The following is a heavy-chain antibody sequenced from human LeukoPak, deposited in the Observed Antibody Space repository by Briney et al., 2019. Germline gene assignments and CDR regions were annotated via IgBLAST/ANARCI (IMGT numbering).Heavy chain of an antibody. CDR2: INPADSDT. Sequence: HGESLEISGRTSGYTFSNYWIAWVRQMPGKGLEWMGVINPADSDTRYSPSFQGHVTVSVDKSISTAYLQWSSLKASDTAIYYCARGRGHYSDGSGYYYWGQGSLVTVSS. V-gene: IGHV5-51*01. D-gene: IGHD3-22*01. CDR3: ARGRGHYSDGSGYYY. J-gene: IGHJ4*02. CDR1: GYTFSNYW.